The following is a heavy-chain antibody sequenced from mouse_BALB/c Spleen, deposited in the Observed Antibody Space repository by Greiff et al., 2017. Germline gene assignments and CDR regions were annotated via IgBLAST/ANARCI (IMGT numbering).Heavy chain of an antibody. V-gene: IGHV5-9-4*01. CDR3: ARDDGSSSYAMDY. J-gene: IGHJ4*01. Sequence: EVKLVESGGGLVKPGGSLKLSCAASGFTFSSYAMSWVRQSPEKRLEWVAEISSGGSYTYYPDTVTGRFTISRDNAKNTLYLEMSSLRSEDTAMYYCARDDGSSSYAMDYWGQGTSVTVSS. CDR1: GFTFSSYA. D-gene: IGHD1-1*01. CDR2: ISSGGSYT.